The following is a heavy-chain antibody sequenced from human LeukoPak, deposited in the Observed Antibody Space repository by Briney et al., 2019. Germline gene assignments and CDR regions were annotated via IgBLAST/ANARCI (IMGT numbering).Heavy chain of an antibody. D-gene: IGHD3-16*01. CDR2: IIPIFGTA. V-gene: IGHV1-69*13. CDR1: GGTFSSYA. Sequence: SVKVSFTASGGTFSSYAISWVRQAPGQGLEWMGGIIPIFGTANYAQKFQGRVTITADESTSTAYMELSSLRSEDTAVYYCARDGGNYYFDYWAREPWSPSPQ. J-gene: IGHJ4*02. CDR3: ARDGGNYYFDY.